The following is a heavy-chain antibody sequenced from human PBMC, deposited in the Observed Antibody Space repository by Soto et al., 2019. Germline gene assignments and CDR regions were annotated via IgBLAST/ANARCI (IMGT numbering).Heavy chain of an antibody. CDR1: EFTFSNYA. Sequence: EAQLLESGGGLVQPGGSLRLSCAASEFTFSNYAMSWVRQAPGKGLEWVPGIGGNGEYTSYADSVKGRFTISRDNSKKTLYLQIDSLRAEDTALYYCAKHGWKTTAFYYYMDVWGKGTTVTVS. J-gene: IGHJ6*03. CDR2: IGGNGEYT. V-gene: IGHV3-23*01. CDR3: AKHGWKTTAFYYYMDV. D-gene: IGHD4-17*01.